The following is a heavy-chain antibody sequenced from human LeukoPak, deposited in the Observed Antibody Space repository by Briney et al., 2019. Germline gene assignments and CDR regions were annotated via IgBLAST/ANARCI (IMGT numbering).Heavy chain of an antibody. Sequence: GGSLRLSCAASGFTFDDYGMSWVRQAPGKGREGVSGINWNGASTGYGDSVKGRFTISRDNAKNSLYLQMNSLRADDTALYLCARVSGGSYYGDFGYWGQGTLVTVSS. D-gene: IGHD1-26*01. CDR1: GFTFDDYG. V-gene: IGHV3-20*01. J-gene: IGHJ4*02. CDR3: ARVSGGSYYGDFGY. CDR2: INWNGAST.